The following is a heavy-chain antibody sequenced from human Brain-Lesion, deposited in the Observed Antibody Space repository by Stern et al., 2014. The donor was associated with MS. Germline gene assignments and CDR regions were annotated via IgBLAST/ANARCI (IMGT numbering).Heavy chain of an antibody. Sequence: QVQLVQSGPGLVKPSQTLSLTCTVSGGSISSGGYYWSWIRQHPGKGLEWIGYIHYRGSTYYNSALKSRVTISRDTSKNQFSLNLNSVTAADTAVYYCARVGVYVQTGWFDPWGQGALVTVSS. V-gene: IGHV4-31*03. J-gene: IGHJ5*02. CDR2: IHYRGST. CDR3: ARVGVYVQTGWFDP. CDR1: GGSISSGGYY. D-gene: IGHD2-8*01.